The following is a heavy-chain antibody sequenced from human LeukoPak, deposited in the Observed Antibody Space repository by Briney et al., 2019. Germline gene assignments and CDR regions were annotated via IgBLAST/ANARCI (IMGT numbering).Heavy chain of an antibody. CDR3: AKDSAETITMVRGVTFAY. CDR1: GFTFSSYA. Sequence: GGSLRLSCAASGFTFSSYAMSWVRQAPGKGLEWVAAISGSGGSTYYADSVKGRFTISRDNSKNTLYLQMNSLRAEDTAVYYSAKDSAETITMVRGVTFAYCGQGPLATVSS. V-gene: IGHV3-23*01. D-gene: IGHD3-10*01. J-gene: IGHJ4*02. CDR2: ISGSGGST.